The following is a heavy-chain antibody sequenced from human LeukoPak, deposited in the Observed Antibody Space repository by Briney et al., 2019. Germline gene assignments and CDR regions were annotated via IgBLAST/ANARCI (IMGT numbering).Heavy chain of an antibody. D-gene: IGHD5-18*01. J-gene: IGHJ5*02. CDR1: GFTFSDYY. V-gene: IGHV3-7*01. CDR3: ARDSTGYGYEEWS. Sequence: GGSLRLSCAASGFTFSDYYMSWIRQAPGKGLEWVANIKQDGSEKFYVDSVKGRFTISRDNAKNSLFLQMNRLRAEDMAVYYCARDSTGYGYEEWSWGQGTLVTVSS. CDR2: IKQDGSEK.